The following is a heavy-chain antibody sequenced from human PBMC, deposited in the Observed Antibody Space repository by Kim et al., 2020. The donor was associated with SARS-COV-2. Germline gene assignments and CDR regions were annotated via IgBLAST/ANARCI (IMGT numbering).Heavy chain of an antibody. CDR1: GGSIRSGGKF. CDR3: ARGPPLDY. CDR2: ISYSGNS. J-gene: IGHJ4*02. Sequence: TLSLTCSVSGGSIRSGGKFWTWIRQHPAKGLEWIGYISYSGNSHYSPSLRSRVSISLQTSENRFSLELTSVTAADTAVYYCARGPPLDYWGQGILVTVSS. V-gene: IGHV4-31*03.